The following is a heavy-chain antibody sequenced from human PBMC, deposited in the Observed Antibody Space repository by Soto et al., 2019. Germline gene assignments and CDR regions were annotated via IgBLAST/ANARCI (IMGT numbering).Heavy chain of an antibody. Sequence: SETLSLTCTVSGGSISSYYWSWIRQPPGKGLEWIGYIYYSGSTNYNPSLKSRVTISVDTSKNQFSLKLSSVTAADTAVYYCARAQRIAVAGTENWFDPWGHGTLVTVSS. CDR1: GGSISSYY. CDR3: ARAQRIAVAGTENWFDP. CDR2: IYYSGST. V-gene: IGHV4-59*01. D-gene: IGHD6-19*01. J-gene: IGHJ5*02.